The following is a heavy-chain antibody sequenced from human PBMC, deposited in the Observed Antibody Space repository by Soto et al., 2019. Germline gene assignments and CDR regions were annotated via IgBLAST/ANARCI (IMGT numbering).Heavy chain of an antibody. V-gene: IGHV1-3*01. CDR3: ARDLSSSSWSRTFEY. J-gene: IGHJ4*02. D-gene: IGHD6-13*01. Sequence: QVQLVQSGAEVKKPGASVKVSCKASGYTFTSYAMHWVRQAPGQRLEWMGWINAGNGNTKYSQKFQGRVTITRDTSASTSYMELSSPRSDDTAVYYCARDLSSSSWSRTFEYWGQGTLVTVSS. CDR2: INAGNGNT. CDR1: GYTFTSYA.